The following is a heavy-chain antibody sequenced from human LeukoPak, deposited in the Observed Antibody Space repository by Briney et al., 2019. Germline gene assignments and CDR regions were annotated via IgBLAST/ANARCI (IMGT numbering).Heavy chain of an antibody. CDR2: ISGSGGST. CDR3: AKDLYYGSGSSEFDY. Sequence: GGSLRLSCEASGFTFSSYAMSWVRQAPGKGLEWVSAISGSGGSTYYADSVKGRFTISRDNSKNTLYLQMNSLRAEDTAVYYCAKDLYYGSGSSEFDYWGQGTLVTVSS. CDR1: GFTFSSYA. J-gene: IGHJ4*02. V-gene: IGHV3-23*01. D-gene: IGHD3-10*01.